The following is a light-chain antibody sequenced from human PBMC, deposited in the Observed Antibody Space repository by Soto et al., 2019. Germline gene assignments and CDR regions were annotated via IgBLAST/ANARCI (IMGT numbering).Light chain of an antibody. J-gene: IGKJ2*01. V-gene: IGKV3-15*01. Sequence: TQSPATLAVSPGEGATLSCRASQSVRDNLAWYQQKPGQAPRLLIYRASTRATGVPARFSGSGSGTEFTLTISSLQSEDVSVYFCQHYNFSPHTFGQGTKVDIK. CDR2: RAS. CDR1: QSVRDN. CDR3: QHYNFSPHT.